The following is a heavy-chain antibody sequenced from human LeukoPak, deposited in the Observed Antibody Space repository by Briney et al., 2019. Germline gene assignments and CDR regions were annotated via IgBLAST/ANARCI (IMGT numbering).Heavy chain of an antibody. V-gene: IGHV3-23*01. CDR3: AKDSCSSTSCYWDY. CDR2: ISGSGGST. D-gene: IGHD2-2*01. J-gene: IGHJ4*02. CDR1: GFTFSTYA. Sequence: PGGSLRLSCAASGFTFSTYAMNWARQAPGKGLEWVSVISGSGGSTYYADSVKGRFTISRDNSKNTLYLQINRLRAEATAVYYCAKDSCSSTSCYWDYWGQGTLVTVSS.